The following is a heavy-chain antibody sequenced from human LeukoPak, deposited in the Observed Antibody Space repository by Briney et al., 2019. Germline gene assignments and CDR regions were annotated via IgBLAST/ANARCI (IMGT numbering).Heavy chain of an antibody. CDR3: ARDGGLDY. Sequence: GASVKVSCKATGYTFTDYYMHWVRQAPGQGPEWMGWINPNSGGTNYAQKFQGRVTMTRDTSISTAYMEVSRLRSDDTAVYYCARDGGLDYWGQGTLVTVSS. CDR2: INPNSGGT. D-gene: IGHD3-16*01. CDR1: GYTFTDYY. J-gene: IGHJ4*02. V-gene: IGHV1-2*02.